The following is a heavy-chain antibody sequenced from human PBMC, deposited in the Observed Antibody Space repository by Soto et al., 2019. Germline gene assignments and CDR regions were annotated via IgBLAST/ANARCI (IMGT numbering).Heavy chain of an antibody. CDR1: GFTISECS. Sequence: GGSLRLSCEASGFTISECSMNWVRQAPGKGLEWLAYITIRTGNVLYADSVRGRFTISADNAENSVILQMNSLRDEDSAVYFCVRDRDLYRDMFHADLWGQGTLVTVSS. CDR3: VRDRDLYRDMFHADL. J-gene: IGHJ4*01. CDR2: ITIRTGNV. D-gene: IGHD3-10*02. V-gene: IGHV3-48*02.